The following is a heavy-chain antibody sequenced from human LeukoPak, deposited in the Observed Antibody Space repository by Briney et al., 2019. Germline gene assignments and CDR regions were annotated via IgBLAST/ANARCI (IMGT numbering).Heavy chain of an antibody. CDR1: GGSFSGYY. V-gene: IGHV4-34*01. D-gene: IGHD2-15*01. J-gene: IGHJ4*02. CDR2: INHSGSA. CDR3: ARGHPGLPSARRLFDLNLRAFDY. Sequence: SETLSLTCAVYGGSFSGYYWSWIRQPPGKGLEWIGEINHSGSANYNPSLKSRVTISVDTSKNQFSLKLSSVTAADTAVYYCARGHPGLPSARRLFDLNLRAFDYWGQGTLVTVSS.